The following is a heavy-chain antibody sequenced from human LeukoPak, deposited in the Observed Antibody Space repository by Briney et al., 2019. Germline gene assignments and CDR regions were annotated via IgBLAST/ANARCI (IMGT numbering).Heavy chain of an antibody. V-gene: IGHV1-69*11. D-gene: IGHD6-13*01. CDR2: IIPILGTA. CDR3: ARDGEAAAGHNWFDP. J-gene: IGHJ5*02. Sequence: GASVKVSCKASGYTFTSYGISWVRQAPGQGLEWMGRIIPILGTANYAQKFQGRVTITTDESTSTAYMELSSLRSEDTAVYYCARDGEAAAGHNWFDPWGQGTLVTVSS. CDR1: GYTFTSYG.